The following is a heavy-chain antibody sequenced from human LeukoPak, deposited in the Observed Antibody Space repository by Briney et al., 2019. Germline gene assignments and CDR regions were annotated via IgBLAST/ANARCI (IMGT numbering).Heavy chain of an antibody. CDR1: GFTFEVYA. D-gene: IGHD1-14*01. Sequence: GGSLSLSCAASGFTFEVYAMHWVSHAPGMSMGWVSLVSRDGDTTYNADSVKGRFPISRDNNRKSLYPQMNSLGTEDTALYYCAKDRGVAETHYGMDLWGQGTTVTVS. J-gene: IGHJ6*02. CDR3: AKDRGVAETHYGMDL. CDR2: VSRDGDTT. V-gene: IGHV3-43*02.